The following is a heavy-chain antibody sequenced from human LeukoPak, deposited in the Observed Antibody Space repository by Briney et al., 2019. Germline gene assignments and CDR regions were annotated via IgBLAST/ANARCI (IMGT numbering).Heavy chain of an antibody. V-gene: IGHV1-46*01. Sequence: ASVKVSCKAPGYIFTNHFVHWVRQAPGQGLQWMGIISPSGDTTTYAQKFVGRVTLTRDTSTSTVYLDLRSLESEDTALYYCVRAGDQYFDVWGQGIQVIVSS. CDR3: VRAGDQYFDV. CDR1: GYIFTNHF. D-gene: IGHD7-27*01. J-gene: IGHJ4*02. CDR2: ISPSGDTT.